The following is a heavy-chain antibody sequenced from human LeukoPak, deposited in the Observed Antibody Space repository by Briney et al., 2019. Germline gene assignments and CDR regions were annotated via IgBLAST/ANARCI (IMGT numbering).Heavy chain of an antibody. J-gene: IGHJ5*02. CDR3: ARENNQSKYRNSGWFDP. D-gene: IGHD2/OR15-2a*01. CDR2: INHSGST. V-gene: IGHV4-34*01. Sequence: SETLSLTCAVYGGSFSGYQWSWIRQPPGKGLEWVGEINHSGSTNYNPSLKSRVTISVDTSKNQLSLKLSSVTAADTAVYYCARENNQSKYRNSGWFDPWGQGTLVTVSS. CDR1: GGSFSGYQ.